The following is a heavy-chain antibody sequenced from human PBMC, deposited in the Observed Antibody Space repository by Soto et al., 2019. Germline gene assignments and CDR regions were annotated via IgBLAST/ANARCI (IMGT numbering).Heavy chain of an antibody. V-gene: IGHV3-30-3*01. CDR2: ISYDGANK. J-gene: IGHJ4*02. Sequence: QVQLVESGGGVVQPGRSLRLSCAASGFTFSSYAMHWVRQAPGKGLEWVAVISYDGANKYFADSVKGRFTISRDNSKNTLYLQMNSLRADDTAGYYCARDSGNYFDYWGQGTLVTVSS. CDR3: ARDSGNYFDY. CDR1: GFTFSSYA.